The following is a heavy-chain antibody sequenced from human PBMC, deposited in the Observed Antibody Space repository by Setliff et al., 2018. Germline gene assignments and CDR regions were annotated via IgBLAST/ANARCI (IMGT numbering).Heavy chain of an antibody. CDR1: GASINSGSNY. CDR3: ARTGTYRYFDS. V-gene: IGHV4-39*01. J-gene: IGHJ4*02. Sequence: PSETLSLTCTVSGASINSGSNYWGLIRQPPGKGLEWIGRIHYRGTTYSNASLASRLTLSVDTSKNQFSLKLTSVTASDTAVYYCARTGTYRYFDSWGQGTRVTVSS. CDR2: IHYRGTT. D-gene: IGHD1-7*01.